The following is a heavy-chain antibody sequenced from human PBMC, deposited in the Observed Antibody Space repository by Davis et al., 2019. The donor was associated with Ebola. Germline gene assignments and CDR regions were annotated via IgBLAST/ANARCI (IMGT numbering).Heavy chain of an antibody. CDR2: INPNSGGT. J-gene: IGHJ6*02. D-gene: IGHD2-15*01. V-gene: IGHV1-2*04. Sequence: ASVKVSCKASGYTFTSYYMHWVRQAPGQGLEWMGWINPNSGGTNYAQKFQGWVTMTRDTSISTAYMELSRLRSDDTAVYYCARVGTGCSGGSCRYYYYGMDVWGQGTTVTVSS. CDR1: GYTFTSYY. CDR3: ARVGTGCSGGSCRYYYYGMDV.